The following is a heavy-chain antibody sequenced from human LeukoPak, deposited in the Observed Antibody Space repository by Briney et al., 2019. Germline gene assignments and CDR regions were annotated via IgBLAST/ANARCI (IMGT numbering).Heavy chain of an antibody. D-gene: IGHD2-2*01. Sequence: SETLSLTCAVYGGSFSGYYWSWIRQPPGKGLEWIGYIYYSGSTYYNPSLKSRVTISVDTSKNQFSLKLSSVTAADTAVYYCAAKELVPAAKFDPWGQGTLVTVSS. V-gene: IGHV4-59*06. J-gene: IGHJ5*02. CDR3: AAKELVPAAKFDP. CDR2: IYYSGST. CDR1: GGSFSGYY.